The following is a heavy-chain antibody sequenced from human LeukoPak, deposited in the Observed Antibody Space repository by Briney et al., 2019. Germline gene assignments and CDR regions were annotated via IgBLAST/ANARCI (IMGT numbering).Heavy chain of an antibody. V-gene: IGHV3-23*01. J-gene: IGHJ4*02. Sequence: GGSLRLPCAASGFTFSSYAMSWVRQAPGKGLEWVSAISGGGIGTYNADSVKGRFTISRDNSKNTLYLQMNSLRAEDTAVYYCAEEEDDIVVAGPFDYWGQGTLVSVSS. CDR1: GFTFSSYA. CDR2: ISGGGIGT. D-gene: IGHD6-19*01. CDR3: AEEEDDIVVAGPFDY.